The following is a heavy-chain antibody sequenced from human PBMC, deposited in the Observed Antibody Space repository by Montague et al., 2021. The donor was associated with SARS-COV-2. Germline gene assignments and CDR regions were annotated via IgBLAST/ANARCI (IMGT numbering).Heavy chain of an antibody. CDR1: DGSISSPNW. V-gene: IGHV4-4*02. Sequence: SETLSLTCAVSDGSISSPNWWNWVRQPPGKGLEWVGEIYYTGNTNYNPSLKSRVTIFIDKSKNHFSLRLSSVTAADTAVYYCARRGTYRYGLAVWGQGTPVAVSS. J-gene: IGHJ6*02. CDR2: IYYTGNT. D-gene: IGHD3-16*02. CDR3: ARRGTYRYGLAV.